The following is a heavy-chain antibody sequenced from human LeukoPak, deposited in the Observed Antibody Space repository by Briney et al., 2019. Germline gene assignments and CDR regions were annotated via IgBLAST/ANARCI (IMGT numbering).Heavy chain of an antibody. Sequence: GESLKISCKGSGYSFTSYWIGWVRQMPGKGLEWMGIIYPGDSDTRYSPSFQGQVTISADRSISTAYLQWSSLKASDTAMYYCERSGYCSSTSCYPIDYWGQGTLVTVSS. D-gene: IGHD2-2*01. V-gene: IGHV5-51*01. CDR3: ERSGYCSSTSCYPIDY. CDR1: GYSFTSYW. J-gene: IGHJ4*02. CDR2: IYPGDSDT.